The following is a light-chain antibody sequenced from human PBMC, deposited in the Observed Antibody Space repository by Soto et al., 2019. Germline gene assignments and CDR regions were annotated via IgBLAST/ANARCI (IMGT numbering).Light chain of an antibody. J-gene: IGKJ4*01. CDR2: DAS. Sequence: EIVLTQSPATLSLSPGERATLSCRASQSVSSYLAWYQQKPGQXPRXXIYDASNRATGIPARFSGSGSGTDFTLTISSLEPEDFVVYDGQQRSNWPLTFGGGTKVDIK. CDR3: QQRSNWPLT. V-gene: IGKV3-11*01. CDR1: QSVSSY.